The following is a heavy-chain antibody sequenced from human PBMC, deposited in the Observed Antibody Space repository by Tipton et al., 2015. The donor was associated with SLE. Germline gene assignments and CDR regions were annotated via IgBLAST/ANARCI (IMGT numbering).Heavy chain of an antibody. CDR2: IRQDGIKK. J-gene: IGHJ4*02. D-gene: IGHD3-16*01. CDR1: GFTFTDYW. V-gene: IGHV3-7*01. Sequence: SLRLSCATSGFTFTDYWMTWVRQAPGRGLEWVANIRQDGIKKDYLDSVRGRFTISRDNGENSVHLQMNSLRAEDTALYYCVRARFRGTTDHGDFDYWGRGILVTVSS. CDR3: VRARFRGTTDHGDFDY.